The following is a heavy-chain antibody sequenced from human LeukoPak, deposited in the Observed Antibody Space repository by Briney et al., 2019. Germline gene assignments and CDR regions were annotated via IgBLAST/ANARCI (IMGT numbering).Heavy chain of an antibody. CDR3: AKGLRQIWFGELNDAFDI. V-gene: IGHV4-34*01. D-gene: IGHD3-10*01. CDR1: GFSFSDYS. Sequence: GSLRLSCAASGFSFSDYSLSWVRQPPGKGLEWIGDVERRGYTNYNPSLRGRLTMSVDASKNQISLRLTSVTAADTAVYYCAKGLRQIWFGELNDAFDIWGQGTMVHVSS. J-gene: IGHJ3*02. CDR2: VERRGYT.